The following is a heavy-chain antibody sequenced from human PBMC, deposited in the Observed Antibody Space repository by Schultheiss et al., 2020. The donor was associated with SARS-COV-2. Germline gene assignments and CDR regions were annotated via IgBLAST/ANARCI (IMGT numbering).Heavy chain of an antibody. CDR3: ARGTGSHYYYYGVDV. CDR2: IYHSGST. D-gene: IGHD1-1*01. Sequence: SQTLSLTCAVSGYSISSGYYWGWIRQPPGKGLEWIGSIYHSGSTYYNPSLKSRVTISVDTSKNQFSLKLSSVTAADTAVYYCARGTGSHYYYYGVDVWGQGTTVTVSS. CDR1: GYSISSGYY. V-gene: IGHV4-38-2*01. J-gene: IGHJ6*02.